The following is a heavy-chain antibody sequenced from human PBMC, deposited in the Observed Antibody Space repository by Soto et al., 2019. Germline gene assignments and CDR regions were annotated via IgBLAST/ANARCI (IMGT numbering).Heavy chain of an antibody. V-gene: IGHV4-30-4*01. CDR2: IYYSGST. CDR1: GGSISSGDYY. CDR3: ARDPIVVVPAAMQEVAFDI. D-gene: IGHD2-2*01. J-gene: IGHJ3*02. Sequence: SETLSLTCTVSGGSISSGDYYWSWIRQPPGKGLEWIGYIYYSGSTYYNPSLKSRVTISVDTSKNQFSLKLSSVTAADTAVYYCARDPIVVVPAAMQEVAFDIWGQGTMVTVSS.